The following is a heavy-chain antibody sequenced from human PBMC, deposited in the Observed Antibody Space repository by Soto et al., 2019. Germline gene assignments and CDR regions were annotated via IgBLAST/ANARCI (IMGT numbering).Heavy chain of an antibody. Sequence: QVQLVQSGAEVKKPGASVKVSCKASGYTFTSYGISWVRQAPGQGLEWTGWISAYNGNTNYAQKLQGRVTMTTDTSTSTAYMELRSLRSDDTAVYYCASSYFGSGTPYYYGMDVWGQGTTVTVSS. J-gene: IGHJ6*02. CDR2: ISAYNGNT. V-gene: IGHV1-18*01. D-gene: IGHD3-10*01. CDR1: GYTFTSYG. CDR3: ASSYFGSGTPYYYGMDV.